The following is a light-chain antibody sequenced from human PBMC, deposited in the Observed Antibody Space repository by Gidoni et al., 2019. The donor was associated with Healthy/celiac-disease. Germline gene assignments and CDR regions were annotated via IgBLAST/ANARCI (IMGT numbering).Light chain of an antibody. J-gene: IGKJ3*01. Sequence: DIQMTQSPSSLSASVGDRVTITCRASQGISNYLAWYQQKPGKVPKLLIYAASTLQSGVPSRFSGSGPGTDFTLTISSLQPEDVATYYCQKYNSALFTFXPXTKVDIK. CDR1: QGISNY. CDR2: AAS. CDR3: QKYNSALFT. V-gene: IGKV1-27*01.